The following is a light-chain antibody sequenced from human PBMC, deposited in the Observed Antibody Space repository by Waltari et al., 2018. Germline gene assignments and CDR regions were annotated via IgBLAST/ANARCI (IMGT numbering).Light chain of an antibody. J-gene: IGKJ3*01. CDR3: QQANSFPFT. Sequence: DLQMTQSPSSVSASVGDRVTITRRASQGISTWLAWYQQKPGKAPKLLIYAVSNLESGVPSRFSGSGSGTDFSLTISSLQPEDCATYYCQQANSFPFTFGPGTKVKIK. V-gene: IGKV1-12*01. CDR2: AVS. CDR1: QGISTW.